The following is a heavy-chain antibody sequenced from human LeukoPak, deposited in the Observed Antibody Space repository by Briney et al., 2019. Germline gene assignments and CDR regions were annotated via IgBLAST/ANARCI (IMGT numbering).Heavy chain of an antibody. V-gene: IGHV2-5*01. CDR3: ARFYRGVDY. CDR2: TYWNDDK. J-gene: IGHJ4*02. CDR1: GFSLSTSGVR. D-gene: IGHD1-26*01. Sequence: ESGPTLVKPTQTLTLTCTFSGFSLSTSGVRVGWIRQPPGKALEWLAVTYWNDDKRYSPSLKTRLTIVKDTSRNQVVLTMTNMDPVDTATYYCARFYRGVDYWGQGTLVTVSS.